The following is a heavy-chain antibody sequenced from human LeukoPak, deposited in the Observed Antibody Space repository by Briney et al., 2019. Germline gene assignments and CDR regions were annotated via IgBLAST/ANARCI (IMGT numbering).Heavy chain of an antibody. D-gene: IGHD3-9*01. J-gene: IGHJ4*02. CDR3: ARWDDKRPL. CDR1: GGSITSYY. Sequence: PSETLSLTCTVSGGSITSYYWSWIRQPPGKGLEYIGNIYYSGSTNYNPSRKSRVTISVDTSKNQCSLKLSSVTAADTAVYYCARWDDKRPLWGQGTLVTVSS. CDR2: IYYSGST. V-gene: IGHV4-59*01.